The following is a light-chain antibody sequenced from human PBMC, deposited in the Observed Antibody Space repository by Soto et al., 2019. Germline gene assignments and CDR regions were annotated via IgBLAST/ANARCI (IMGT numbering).Light chain of an antibody. J-gene: IGKJ2*01. V-gene: IGKV3-20*01. CDR2: GAS. CDR3: QQXXXSPPYT. CDR1: QSVSSSY. Sequence: EIVLTQSPGTLSLSPGERATLSCRASQSVSSSYLAWYQQKPGQAPRLLIYGASSRATGIPDRFSGSGSGXXXXXXXXXXXXXXXXXXYCQQXXXSPPYTFGQGTKLEIK.